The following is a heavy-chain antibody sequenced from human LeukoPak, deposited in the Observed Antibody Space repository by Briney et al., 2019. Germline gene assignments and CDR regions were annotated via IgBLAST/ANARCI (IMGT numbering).Heavy chain of an antibody. D-gene: IGHD3-10*01. V-gene: IGHV4-4*07. CDR3: ARGALLWFGELFDV. CDR1: GGSISSYY. J-gene: IGHJ3*01. CDR2: IYTSGST. Sequence: SETLSLTCSVSGGSISSYYWSWIRQPAGKGLEWIGRIYTSGSTNYNPSLKSRVTMSVDTSKNQFSLKLSSVTAADTAVYYCARGALLWFGELFDVWGQGTLIAVSS.